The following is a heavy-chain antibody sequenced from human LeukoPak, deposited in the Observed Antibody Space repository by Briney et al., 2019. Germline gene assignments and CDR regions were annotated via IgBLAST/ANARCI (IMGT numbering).Heavy chain of an antibody. Sequence: ASVKVSCKASGYTFTSYDINWVRQATGQGLEWMGWMNPNSGNTGYAQKFQGGVTITRNTSISTAYMELSSLRSEDTAVYYCARGRPYSYGYYFDYWGQGTLVTVSS. CDR3: ARGRPYSYGYYFDY. J-gene: IGHJ4*02. D-gene: IGHD5-18*01. V-gene: IGHV1-8*03. CDR1: GYTFTSYD. CDR2: MNPNSGNT.